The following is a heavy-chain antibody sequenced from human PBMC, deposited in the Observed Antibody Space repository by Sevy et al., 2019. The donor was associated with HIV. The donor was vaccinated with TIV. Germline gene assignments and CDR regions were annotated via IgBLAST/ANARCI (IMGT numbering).Heavy chain of an antibody. CDR2: IYHSGST. CDR3: ARARGYHDSSGYSDFDY. J-gene: IGHJ4*02. CDR1: GYSISSGYY. D-gene: IGHD3-22*01. Sequence: SETLSLTCSVSGYSISSGYYWGWIRQPPGKGLEWIGSIYHSGSTYYNPSLKSRVTISVDTSKNQFSLKLSSVTAADTAVYYCARARGYHDSSGYSDFDYWGQGTLVTVSS. V-gene: IGHV4-38-2*02.